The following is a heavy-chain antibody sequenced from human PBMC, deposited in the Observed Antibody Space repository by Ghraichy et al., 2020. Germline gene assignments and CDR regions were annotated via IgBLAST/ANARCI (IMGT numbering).Heavy chain of an antibody. CDR2: IYYSGST. Sequence: SETLSLTCTVSGGSVSSGSYYWSWIRQPPGKGLEWIGYIYYSGSTNYNPSLKSRVTISVDTSKNQFSLKLSSVTAADTAVYYCARASDYFEGAVDYWGQGTLVTVSS. J-gene: IGHJ4*02. CDR1: GGSVSSGSYY. D-gene: IGHD3-9*01. CDR3: ARASDYFEGAVDY. V-gene: IGHV4-61*01.